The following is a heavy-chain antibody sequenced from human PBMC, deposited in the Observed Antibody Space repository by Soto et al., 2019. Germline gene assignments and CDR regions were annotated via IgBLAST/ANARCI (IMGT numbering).Heavy chain of an antibody. V-gene: IGHV3-30-3*01. CDR2: ISYDGSNK. D-gene: IGHD4-17*01. Sequence: GGSLRLSCAASGFTFSSYAMHWVRQAPGKGLEWVAVISYDGSNKYYADSVKGRFTISRDNSKNTLYLQMNSLRAEDTAVYYCARRDADYGLYYFDYWGQGTLVTVSS. J-gene: IGHJ4*02. CDR1: GFTFSSYA. CDR3: ARRDADYGLYYFDY.